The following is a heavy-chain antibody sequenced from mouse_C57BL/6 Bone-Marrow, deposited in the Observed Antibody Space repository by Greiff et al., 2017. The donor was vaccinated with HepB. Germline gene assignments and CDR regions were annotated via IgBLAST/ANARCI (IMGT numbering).Heavy chain of an antibody. CDR3: ARKGITTVVAKGCAY. CDR2: IYPRSGNT. J-gene: IGHJ3*01. V-gene: IGHV1-81*01. D-gene: IGHD1-1*01. Sequence: QVQLQQSGAELARPGASVKLSCKASGYTFTSYGISWVKQRTGQGLEWIGEIYPRSGNTYYNEKFKGKATLTADKSSSTAYMELRSLTSEDSAVYFCARKGITTVVAKGCAYWGQGTLVTVSA. CDR1: GYTFTSYG.